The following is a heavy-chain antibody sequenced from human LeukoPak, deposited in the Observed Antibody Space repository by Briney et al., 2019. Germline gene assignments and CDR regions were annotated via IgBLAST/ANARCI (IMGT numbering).Heavy chain of an antibody. D-gene: IGHD1-26*01. J-gene: IGHJ4*02. CDR3: ARGPSGGSFYVGDS. Sequence: GGSLRLSCAASGFTFSSCWMHWVRQGPGKGLVWVSRINGDGSSTSYADSVKGRFTISRDNAENTLYLQMNSLRAEDTAVYYCARGPSGGSFYVGDSWGQGTLVTVSS. CDR2: INGDGSST. V-gene: IGHV3-74*01. CDR1: GFTFSSCW.